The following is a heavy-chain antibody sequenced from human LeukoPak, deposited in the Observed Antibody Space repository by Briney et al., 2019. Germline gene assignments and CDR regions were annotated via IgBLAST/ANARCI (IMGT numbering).Heavy chain of an antibody. D-gene: IGHD3-22*01. CDR3: ASRRDYYDSSGWDYFDY. J-gene: IGHJ4*02. CDR1: GFTFSSYW. V-gene: IGHV3-7*01. Sequence: GGSLRLSCAASGFTFSSYWMSWVRQAPGKGLEWVANIKQDGSEKYYVDTVKGRFTISRDNAKNSLYLQMNSLRAEDTAVYYCASRRDYYDSSGWDYFDYWGQGTLVTVSS. CDR2: IKQDGSEK.